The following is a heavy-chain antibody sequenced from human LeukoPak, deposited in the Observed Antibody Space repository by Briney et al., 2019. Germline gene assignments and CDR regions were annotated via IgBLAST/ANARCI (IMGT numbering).Heavy chain of an antibody. D-gene: IGHD6-13*01. CDR1: GGSFSGYY. CDR2: INHSGST. CDR3: ARDGWSGSSWYDFDY. Sequence: SETLSLTCAVYGGSFSGYYWSWIRQPPGKGLEWIGEINHSGSTNYNPSLKSRVTISVDTSKNQFSLKLSSVTAADTAVYYCARDGWSGSSWYDFDYWGQGTLVTVSS. V-gene: IGHV4-34*01. J-gene: IGHJ4*02.